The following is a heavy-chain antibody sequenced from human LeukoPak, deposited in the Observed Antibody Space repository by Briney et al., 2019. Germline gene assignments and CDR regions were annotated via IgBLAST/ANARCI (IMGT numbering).Heavy chain of an antibody. Sequence: PGGSLRLSCEASGFSFSNYWMTWVRQAPGKGLEWVAIINQDGSKEYYMDSVRARFTISRDNAKNSLSLQMNSLRVEDTAVYYCVRDGGVTGYDLLDYWGQGTLVTVSS. CDR2: INQDGSKE. J-gene: IGHJ4*02. CDR1: GFSFSNYW. CDR3: VRDGGVTGYDLLDY. V-gene: IGHV3-7*01. D-gene: IGHD5-12*01.